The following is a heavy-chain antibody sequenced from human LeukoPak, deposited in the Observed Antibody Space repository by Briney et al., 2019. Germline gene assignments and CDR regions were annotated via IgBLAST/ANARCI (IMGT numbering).Heavy chain of an antibody. CDR2: IYPGDSDT. V-gene: IGHV5-51*01. CDR3: ARQNKKSRWYYGMDV. Sequence: GESLKISCKGSGYSFTSYWIGWVRQMPGKGLEWMGIIYPGDSDTRYSPSFQGQVTISADKSISTAYLQWSSLKASDTAMYYCARQNKKSRWYYGMDVWGQGTTVTVSS. J-gene: IGHJ6*02. CDR1: GYSFTSYW. D-gene: IGHD6-19*01.